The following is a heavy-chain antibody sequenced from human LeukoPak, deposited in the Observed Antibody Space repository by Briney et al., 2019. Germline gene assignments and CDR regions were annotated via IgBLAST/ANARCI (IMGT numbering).Heavy chain of an antibody. V-gene: IGHV3-15*01. Sequence: PGGSLRLSCAASGFTFSNAWMSWVRQAPGKGLEWVGRIKSKTDGGTTDYAAPVKGRFTISRDDSKNTLYLQMNSLKTEDTAVYYCTTEYCSGGSCSSAFSPSTFDPWGQGTLVTVSS. J-gene: IGHJ5*02. D-gene: IGHD2-15*01. CDR3: TTEYCSGGSCSSAFSPSTFDP. CDR1: GFTFSNAW. CDR2: IKSKTDGGTT.